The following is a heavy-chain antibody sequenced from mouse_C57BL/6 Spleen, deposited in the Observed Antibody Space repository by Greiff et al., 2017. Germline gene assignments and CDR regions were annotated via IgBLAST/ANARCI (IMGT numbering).Heavy chain of an antibody. CDR3: ARAVGYYINYDYFDY. Sequence: QVQLQQPGAELVKPGASVKLSCKASGYTFTSYWMHWVKQRPGQGLEWIGMIHPNSGSTNYNEKFKSKATLTVAKSSSTADMQLSSLTSEDSAVYYWARAVGYYINYDYFDYWGQGTTLTVSS. CDR2: IHPNSGST. V-gene: IGHV1-64*01. D-gene: IGHD2-5*01. J-gene: IGHJ2*01. CDR1: GYTFTSYW.